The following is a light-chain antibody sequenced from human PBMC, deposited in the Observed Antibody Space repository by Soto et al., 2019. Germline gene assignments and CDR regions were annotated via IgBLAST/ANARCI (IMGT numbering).Light chain of an antibody. CDR2: LNSDGSH. CDR3: QTWGTGIAV. Sequence: QLVLTQSPSASASLGASVKLTCTLSSGHSSYAIAWHQQQPEKGPRYLLKLNSDGSHSKGDGIPDRFSGSSSGAERYLTIASLQAEDEADYHCQTWGTGIAVFGGGTQRTVL. CDR1: SGHSSYA. V-gene: IGLV4-69*01. J-gene: IGLJ7*01.